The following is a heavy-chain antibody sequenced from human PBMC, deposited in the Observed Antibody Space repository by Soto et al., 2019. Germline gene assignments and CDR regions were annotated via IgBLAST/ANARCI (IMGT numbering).Heavy chain of an antibody. Sequence: PGGSLRLSCAASGFTLSTYSMNWVRQAPGKGLEWVSSISSSSSYIYYAESVKGRFTISRDNAKNSLYLQMNSLRAEDTAVYYCARDQADCSGGSCYQYYYYGMDVWGQGTTVTVSS. V-gene: IGHV3-21*01. CDR1: GFTLSTYS. CDR2: ISSSSSYI. CDR3: ARDQADCSGGSCYQYYYYGMDV. J-gene: IGHJ6*02. D-gene: IGHD2-15*01.